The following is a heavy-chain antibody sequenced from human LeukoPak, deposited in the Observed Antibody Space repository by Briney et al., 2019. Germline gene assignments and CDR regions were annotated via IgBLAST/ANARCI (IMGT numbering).Heavy chain of an antibody. J-gene: IGHJ5*02. D-gene: IGHD1-1*01. CDR1: GDSITSNY. V-gene: IGHV4-59*01. CDR3: ARKRGGTAYSWFDP. CDR2: IYYGGST. Sequence: SETLSLTCTVSGDSITSNYWSWIRQPPGKRLEWIGYIYYGGSTNYNPSLKSRVTISVDTSKNQFSLKLSSVTAADTAVYYCARKRGGTAYSWFDPWGQGTLVTVSS.